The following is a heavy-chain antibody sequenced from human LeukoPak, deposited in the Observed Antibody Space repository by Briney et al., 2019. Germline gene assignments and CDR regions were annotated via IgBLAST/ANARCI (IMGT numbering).Heavy chain of an antibody. CDR1: GFTFYDYA. Sequence: GGSLRLSCAASGFTFYDYAMHWVRHAPGKGLEWVSGISWNSGSIGYADSVKGRFTISRDNAKNSLYLQMNSLRAEDTALYYCAKGLRLQSLDYWGQGTLVTVSS. J-gene: IGHJ4*02. CDR2: ISWNSGSI. CDR3: AKGLRLQSLDY. V-gene: IGHV3-9*01. D-gene: IGHD4-11*01.